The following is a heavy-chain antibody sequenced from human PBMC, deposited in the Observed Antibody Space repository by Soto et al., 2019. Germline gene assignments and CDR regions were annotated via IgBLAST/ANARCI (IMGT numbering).Heavy chain of an antibody. CDR2: IYYSGST. Sequence: QLQLQESGPGLVKPSETLSLTCTVSGGSISSSSYYWGWIRQPPGKGLGWIGSIYYSGSTYYNPSLRSRVTISVDTSENQFSLKLSSVTAADTAVYYCARPNIAVYNWFDPWGQGTLVTVSS. CDR1: GGSISSSSYY. CDR3: ARPNIAVYNWFDP. D-gene: IGHD6-19*01. J-gene: IGHJ5*02. V-gene: IGHV4-39*01.